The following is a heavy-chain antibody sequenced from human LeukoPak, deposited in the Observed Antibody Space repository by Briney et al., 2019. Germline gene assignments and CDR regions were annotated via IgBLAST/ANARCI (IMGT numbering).Heavy chain of an antibody. Sequence: GASVKVSCKASGGTFSSYAISWVRQAPGQGLEWMGGIIPIFGTANYAQKFQGRVTITADESTSTAYTELSSLRSEDTAVYSCARRPLTMVRGVSYNWFDPWGQGTLVTVSS. CDR1: GGTFSSYA. J-gene: IGHJ5*02. D-gene: IGHD3-10*01. V-gene: IGHV1-69*13. CDR3: ARRPLTMVRGVSYNWFDP. CDR2: IIPIFGTA.